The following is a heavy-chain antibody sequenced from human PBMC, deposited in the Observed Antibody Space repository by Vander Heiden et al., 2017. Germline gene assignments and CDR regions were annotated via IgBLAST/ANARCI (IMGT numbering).Heavy chain of an antibody. CDR1: CCSISSGGYY. J-gene: IGHJ4*02. V-gene: IGHV4-31*03. CDR3: ARTNYYDSGGSWYFDY. D-gene: IGHD3-22*01. Sequence: QVQLQESGPGLVKPSHTLSLTCTVSCCSISSGGYYWSWIRHPPGKGLEWIGYIYYSGSAYNSPSLKSRVSISVDTSKNQFSLRLRSVTAADTAVYFCARTNYYDSGGSWYFDYWGQGTLVTVSS. CDR2: IYYSGSA.